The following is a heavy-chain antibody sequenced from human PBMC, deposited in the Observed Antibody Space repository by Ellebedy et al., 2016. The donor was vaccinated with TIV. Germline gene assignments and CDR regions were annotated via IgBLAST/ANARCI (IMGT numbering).Heavy chain of an antibody. CDR2: ISYDGSNK. D-gene: IGHD6-6*01. CDR1: GFTFSSYG. J-gene: IGHJ4*02. V-gene: IGHV3-30*03. CDR3: ARAPQAARYFDY. Sequence: GESLKISXAASGFTFSSYGMHWVRQAPGKGLEWVAVISYDGSNKYYADSVKGRFTISRDNSKNTLYLQMNSLRAEDTAVYYCARAPQAARYFDYWGQGTLVTVSS.